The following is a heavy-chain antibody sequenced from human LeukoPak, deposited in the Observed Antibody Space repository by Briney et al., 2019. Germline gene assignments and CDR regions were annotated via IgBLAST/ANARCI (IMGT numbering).Heavy chain of an antibody. Sequence: GGSLRLSSAASGFTFSSYWMSWVRQAPGKGLEWVANIKEDGSEKYYVDSVKGRFTISRDNAKNSLYLQMNSLRAEDTAVYYCARGPLIAAAGTTWGQGTLVTVSS. J-gene: IGHJ5*02. V-gene: IGHV3-7*01. CDR2: IKEDGSEK. D-gene: IGHD6-13*01. CDR3: ARGPLIAAAGTT. CDR1: GFTFSSYW.